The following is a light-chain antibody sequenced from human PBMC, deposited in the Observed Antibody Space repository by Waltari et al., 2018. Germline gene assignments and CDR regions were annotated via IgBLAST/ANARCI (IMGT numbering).Light chain of an antibody. V-gene: IGKV3-15*01. CDR3: QQYNNWLWT. Sequence: EIVMTQSPATLSVSLGERATLSCRASQSISSNLAWYPQKPGQAPRLLIFGASTRATGIPTRFSGSGSGTEFTLTISSLQSEDFAIYYCQQYNNWLWTFGQGTEVEIK. CDR2: GAS. J-gene: IGKJ1*01. CDR1: QSISSN.